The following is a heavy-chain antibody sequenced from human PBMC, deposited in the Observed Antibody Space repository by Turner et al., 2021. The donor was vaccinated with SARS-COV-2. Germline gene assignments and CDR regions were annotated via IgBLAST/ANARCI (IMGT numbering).Heavy chain of an antibody. V-gene: IGHV1-2*02. J-gene: IGHJ6*02. CDR3: AVVPAAKTRGYYYGMDV. D-gene: IGHD2-2*01. CDR2: INPNSGGT. Sequence: QVQLVQSGAEVKKPGASVTVSCKASGYTFTYYYMHWVRQAPGQGLEWMGWINPNSGGTNYAQKFQGRVTMTRDTSISTAYMELSRLRSDDTAVYYWAVVPAAKTRGYYYGMDVWGQGTTVTVSS. CDR1: GYTFTYYY.